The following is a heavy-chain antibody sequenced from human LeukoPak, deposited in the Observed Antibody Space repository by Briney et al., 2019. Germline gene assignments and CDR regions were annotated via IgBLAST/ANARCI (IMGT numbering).Heavy chain of an antibody. CDR2: IYGGGDT. CDR1: GFTVSNYY. D-gene: IGHD5-12*01. CDR3: AKGAGIVATYDAFDF. Sequence: GGSLRLSCAASGFTVSNYYMSWVRQAPGKGLEWVSVIYGGGDTSYADAVKGRFTNSRDNSKNTLYLEMNSLGAEDTAVYYCAKGAGIVATYDAFDFWGQGTMVTVSS. V-gene: IGHV3-53*01. J-gene: IGHJ3*01.